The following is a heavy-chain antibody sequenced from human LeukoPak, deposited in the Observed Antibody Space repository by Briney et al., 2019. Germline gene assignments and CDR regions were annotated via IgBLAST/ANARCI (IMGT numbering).Heavy chain of an antibody. CDR1: GYTFTSYY. D-gene: IGHD5-12*01. J-gene: IGHJ2*01. CDR2: ISAYNGNT. CDR3: ARDPSGYDVDFDL. Sequence: GASVKVSCKASGYTFTSYYMHWVRQAPGQGLEWMGWISAYNGNTNYAQKLQGRVTMTTDTSTSTAYMELRSLRSDDTAVYYCARDPSGYDVDFDLWGRGTLVTVSS. V-gene: IGHV1-18*04.